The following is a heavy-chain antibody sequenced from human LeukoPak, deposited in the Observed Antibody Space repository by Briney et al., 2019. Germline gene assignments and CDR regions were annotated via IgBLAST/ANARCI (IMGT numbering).Heavy chain of an antibody. Sequence: SVKVSCKASGGTFSSYAISWVRQAPGQGLEWMGGIIPIFGTANYAQKFQGRVTITADESTSTAYMELSSLRSEDTALYYCAREDSGSSRPYYYYYGMDVWGQGTTVTVSS. CDR2: IIPIFGTA. V-gene: IGHV1-69*13. CDR3: AREDSGSSRPYYYYYGMDV. J-gene: IGHJ6*02. CDR1: GGTFSSYA. D-gene: IGHD1-26*01.